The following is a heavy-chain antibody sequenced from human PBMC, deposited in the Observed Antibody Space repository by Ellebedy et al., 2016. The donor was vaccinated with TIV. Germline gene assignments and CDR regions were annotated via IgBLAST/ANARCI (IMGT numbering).Heavy chain of an antibody. Sequence: GESLKISCKGSGYSFTSYWIGWVRQMPGKGLEWMGITSPGDSDTRYSPSFQGQVTISADKSISTAYLQWSSLKASDTAMYYCARTALTGTTVRWFAPWGQGTLVTVSS. V-gene: IGHV5-51*01. CDR2: TSPGDSDT. CDR3: ARTALTGTTVRWFAP. J-gene: IGHJ5*02. CDR1: GYSFTSYW. D-gene: IGHD1-7*01.